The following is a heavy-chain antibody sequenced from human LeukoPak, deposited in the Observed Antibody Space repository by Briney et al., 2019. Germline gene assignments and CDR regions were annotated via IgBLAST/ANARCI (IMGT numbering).Heavy chain of an antibody. CDR2: IYHSGST. CDR3: ARVVRDCSSTSCVPHY. CDR1: SGSISSGNW. V-gene: IGHV4-4*02. D-gene: IGHD2-2*01. Sequence: PSETLSLTCAVSSGSISSGNWWSWVRQPPGKGLEWIGEIYHSGSTNYNPSLKSRVTISVDRSKNQFSLKLSSVTAADTAVYYCARVVRDCSSTSCVPHYWGQGTLVTVSS. J-gene: IGHJ4*02.